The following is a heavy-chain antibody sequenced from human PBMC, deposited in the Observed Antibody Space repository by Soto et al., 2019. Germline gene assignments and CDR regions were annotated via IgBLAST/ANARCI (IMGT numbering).Heavy chain of an antibody. V-gene: IGHV4-59*08. J-gene: IGHJ4*02. CDR1: GGSISSYY. CDR2: IYYSGST. D-gene: IGHD1-1*01. CDR3: ARHSNEYRKSLDY. Sequence: QVQLQESGPGLVKPSETLSLTCTVSGGSISSYYWSWIRQPPGKGLEWIVYIYYSGSTNYNPSLKSRVTISVDTSKNQCSLKLSSVTAADTAVYYCARHSNEYRKSLDYWGQGTLVTVSS.